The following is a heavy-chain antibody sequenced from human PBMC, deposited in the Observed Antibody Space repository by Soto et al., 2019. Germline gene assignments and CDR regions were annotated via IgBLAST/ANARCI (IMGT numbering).Heavy chain of an antibody. D-gene: IGHD4-17*01. CDR1: GFTFSSYA. CDR2: ISGSGGST. CDR3: AKAVSYGDLHYYYYGMDV. J-gene: IGHJ6*02. Sequence: QPGGSLRLSCAASGFTFSSYAMSWVRQAPGKGLEWVSAISGSGGSTYYADSVKGRFTISRDNSKNTLYLQMNSLRAEDTAVYYCAKAVSYGDLHYYYYGMDVWGQGTTVTVSS. V-gene: IGHV3-23*01.